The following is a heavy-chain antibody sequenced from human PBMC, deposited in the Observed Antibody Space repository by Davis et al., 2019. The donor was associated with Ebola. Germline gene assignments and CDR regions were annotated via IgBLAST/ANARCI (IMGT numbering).Heavy chain of an antibody. CDR3: ARARGLKQWHGDY. V-gene: IGHV4-4*02. Sequence: SETLSLTCAVSGDSISSSNWWSWVRQPPGKGLEWIGEINHSGSTNYNPSLKSRVTISVDTSKNQFSLKLSSVTAADTAVYYCARARGLKQWHGDYWGQGTLVTVSS. J-gene: IGHJ4*02. D-gene: IGHD6-19*01. CDR1: GDSISSSNW. CDR2: INHSGST.